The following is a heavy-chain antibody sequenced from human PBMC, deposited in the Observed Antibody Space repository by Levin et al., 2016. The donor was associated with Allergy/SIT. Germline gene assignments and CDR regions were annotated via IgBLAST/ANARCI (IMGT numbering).Heavy chain of an antibody. Sequence: ASVKVSCKASGYTFTSYGISWVRQAPGQGLEWMGWISAYNGNTNYAQKLQGRVTMTTDTSTSTAYMELRSLRSDDTAVYYCASFTVAARPGYYYYYYGMDVWGQGTTVTVSS. J-gene: IGHJ6*02. D-gene: IGHD6-6*01. CDR1: GYTFTSYG. CDR3: ASFTVAARPGYYYYYYGMDV. CDR2: ISAYNGNT. V-gene: IGHV1-18*01.